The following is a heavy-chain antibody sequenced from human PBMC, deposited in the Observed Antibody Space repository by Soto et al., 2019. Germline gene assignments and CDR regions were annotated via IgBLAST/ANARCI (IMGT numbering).Heavy chain of an antibody. CDR3: ASSGGGGQLWLLRYFDY. J-gene: IGHJ4*02. CDR2: ISSSSSYI. V-gene: IGHV3-21*01. D-gene: IGHD5-18*01. Sequence: GGSLRLSCVGSGFAFSNYSMNWVRQAPGKGLEWVSSISSSSSYIYYADSVKGRFTISRDNAKNSLYLQMNSLRAEDTAVYYCASSGGGGQLWLLRYFDYWGQGTLVTVSS. CDR1: GFAFSNYS.